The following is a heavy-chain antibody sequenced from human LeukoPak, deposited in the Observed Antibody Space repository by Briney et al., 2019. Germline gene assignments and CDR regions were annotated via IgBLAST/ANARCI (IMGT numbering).Heavy chain of an antibody. CDR3: ARDLVSSGSLYYMDV. Sequence: ASVKVSCKASGYTFTGYYMHWVRQAPGQGLEWMGCINPNSGGTKYAQKFQGGVTLTRDTSISTAYMELSRLRSEDTAVYYCARDLVSSGSLYYMDVWGKGTTVTVSS. CDR2: INPNSGGT. CDR1: GYTFTGYY. J-gene: IGHJ6*03. D-gene: IGHD6-19*01. V-gene: IGHV1-2*02.